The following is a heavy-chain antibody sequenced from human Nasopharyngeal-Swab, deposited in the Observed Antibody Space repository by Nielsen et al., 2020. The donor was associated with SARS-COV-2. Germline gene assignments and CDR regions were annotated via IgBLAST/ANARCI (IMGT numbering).Heavy chain of an antibody. CDR1: GGSVSTSTYF. J-gene: IGHJ5*02. D-gene: IGHD2-2*02. Sequence: SETLSLTCPVSGGSVSTSTYFWGWIRQPPGKGLEWIGYIYYSGSTNYNPSLKSRVTISVDTSKNQFSLKLSSVTAADTAVYYCARLVLGYCSSTSCYTGLKFDPWGQGTLVTVSS. V-gene: IGHV4-61*05. CDR3: ARLVLGYCSSTSCYTGLKFDP. CDR2: IYYSGST.